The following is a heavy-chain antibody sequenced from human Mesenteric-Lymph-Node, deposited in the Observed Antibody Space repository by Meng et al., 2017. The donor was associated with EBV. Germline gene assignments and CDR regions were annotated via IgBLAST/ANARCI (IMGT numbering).Heavy chain of an antibody. V-gene: IGHV3-23*01. D-gene: IGHD5-18*01. Sequence: EVQLLDSGGGLVQPGGSLRFSCAASGFTVSSYSMNWVRQAPGKGREWVSSISGSGSSTYYADSVKGRFTISRDNSKNTVYLQMHSLRAEDTAVYYCAKGVATTSLVVTFDYWGQGTLVTVSS. CDR3: AKGVATTSLVVTFDY. CDR1: GFTVSSYS. J-gene: IGHJ4*02. CDR2: ISGSGSST.